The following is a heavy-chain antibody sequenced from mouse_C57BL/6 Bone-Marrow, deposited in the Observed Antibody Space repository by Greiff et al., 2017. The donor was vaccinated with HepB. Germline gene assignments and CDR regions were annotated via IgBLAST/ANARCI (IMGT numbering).Heavy chain of an antibody. CDR3: ARALYSNYGGFAY. D-gene: IGHD2-5*01. CDR2: ISSGSSTI. CDR1: GFTFSDYG. Sequence: EVHLVESGGGLVKPGGSLKLSCAASGFTFSDYGMHWVRQAPEKGLEWVAYISSGSSTIYYADTVKGRFTISRDNAKNTLFLQMTSLRSEDTAMYYCARALYSNYGGFAYWGQGTLVTVSA. V-gene: IGHV5-17*01. J-gene: IGHJ3*01.